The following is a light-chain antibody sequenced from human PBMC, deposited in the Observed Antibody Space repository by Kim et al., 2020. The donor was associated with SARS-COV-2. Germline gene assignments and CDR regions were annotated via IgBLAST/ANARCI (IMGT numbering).Light chain of an antibody. CDR3: QSYDSTNYV. J-gene: IGLJ1*01. Sequence: NFMLTQPHSVSESPGKTVTISCTRSSGSFARNYVQWYQQRPGSAPTTVIYENNQRPSGVPDRFSGSIDMSSKSASLTISGLKTEDEADYYCQSYDSTNYVFGTGTKVTVL. V-gene: IGLV6-57*04. CDR2: ENN. CDR1: SGSFARNY.